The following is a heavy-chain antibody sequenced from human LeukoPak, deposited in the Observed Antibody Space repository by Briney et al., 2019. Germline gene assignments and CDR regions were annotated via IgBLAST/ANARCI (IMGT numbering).Heavy chain of an antibody. CDR3: AKDSDYYDSSGYDY. Sequence: PGGSLRLSCAASGFTFSNYSMNWGRQAPGKGLEWVAFIRYDGSNKYYADSVKGRFTISRDNSKHTLYLQMNSLRAEDTAVYYCAKDSDYYDSSGYDYWGQGTLVTVSS. J-gene: IGHJ4*02. CDR1: GFTFSNYS. CDR2: IRYDGSNK. V-gene: IGHV3-30*02. D-gene: IGHD3-22*01.